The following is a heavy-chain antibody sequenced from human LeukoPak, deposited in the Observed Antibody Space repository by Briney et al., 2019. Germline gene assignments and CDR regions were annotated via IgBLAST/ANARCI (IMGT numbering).Heavy chain of an antibody. J-gene: IGHJ5*02. CDR3: ARGSDGGWFDP. D-gene: IGHD3-10*01. CDR2: ISNDGSNK. V-gene: IGHV3-30*03. Sequence: GGSPRLSCVASGFTFSSYGMHWVRQAPGKGLEWVAVISNDGSNKYYADSVKGRFTISRDNSKNTLYLQMNSLRAEDTAVYYCARGSDGGWFDPWGQGTLVTVSS. CDR1: GFTFSSYG.